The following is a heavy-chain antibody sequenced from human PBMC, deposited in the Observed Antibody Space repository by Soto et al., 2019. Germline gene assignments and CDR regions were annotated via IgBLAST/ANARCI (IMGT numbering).Heavy chain of an antibody. CDR1: GGSISSSNW. CDR2: IYHSGST. D-gene: IGHD6-25*01. CDR3: ASIFEKEAAAFDL. V-gene: IGHV4-4*02. J-gene: IGHJ3*01. Sequence: SETLSLNCAVSGGSISSSNWWSWVRQPPGKGLEWIGEIYHSGSTNYNPSLKSRVTISVDKSKNQFSLKLSSVTAADTAVYYCASIFEKEAAAFDLCGHGTMVTVSS.